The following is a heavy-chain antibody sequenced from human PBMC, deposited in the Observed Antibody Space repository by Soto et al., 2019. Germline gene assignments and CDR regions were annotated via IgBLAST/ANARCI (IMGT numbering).Heavy chain of an antibody. CDR3: ARLCSSSWPYYYYYGMDV. Sequence: GASVKVSCKASGYTFTSYAMHWVRQAPGQRLEWMGWINAGNGNTKYSQKFQGRVTITRDTSASTAYMELSSLRSEDTAVYYCARLCSSSWPYYYYYGMDVWGQGTTVTVSS. CDR1: GYTFTSYA. V-gene: IGHV1-3*01. D-gene: IGHD6-13*01. J-gene: IGHJ6*02. CDR2: INAGNGNT.